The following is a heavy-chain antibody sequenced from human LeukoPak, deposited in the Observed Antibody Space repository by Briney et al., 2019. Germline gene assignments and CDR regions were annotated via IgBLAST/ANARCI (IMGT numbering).Heavy chain of an antibody. CDR3: ATPDGALSYYYDSSGPQGGAFDI. D-gene: IGHD3-22*01. Sequence: SETLSLTCIVSGGSISSSSSYWGWIRQPPGKGLEWIGNIYYSGSNYNNPSLKSRVTISIDTSKNQFSLKLRSVTAADTAVYYCATPDGALSYYYDSSGPQGGAFDIWGQGTMVTVSS. CDR2: IYYSGSN. J-gene: IGHJ3*02. V-gene: IGHV4-39*01. CDR1: GGSISSSSSY.